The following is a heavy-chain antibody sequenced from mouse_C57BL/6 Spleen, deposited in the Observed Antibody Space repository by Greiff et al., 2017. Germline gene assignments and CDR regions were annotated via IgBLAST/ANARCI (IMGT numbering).Heavy chain of an antibody. CDR3: ARQDYGSSSFDY. J-gene: IGHJ2*01. D-gene: IGHD1-1*01. CDR1: GYAFSSYW. Sequence: QVQLQQSGAELVKPGASVKISCKASGYAFSSYWMNWVKQRPGKGLEWIGQIYPGDGDTNYNGKFKGKATLTADKSSSTAYMQLSSLTSEDSAVYFCARQDYGSSSFDYWGQGTTLTVSS. V-gene: IGHV1-80*01. CDR2: IYPGDGDT.